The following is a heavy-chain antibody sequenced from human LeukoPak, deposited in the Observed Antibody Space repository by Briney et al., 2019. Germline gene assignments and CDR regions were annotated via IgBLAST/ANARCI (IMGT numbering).Heavy chain of an antibody. J-gene: IGHJ6*03. V-gene: IGHV1-8*01. CDR3: ARGPHYYYYMDV. CDR2: MNPNSGNT. Sequence: ASVKVSCKASGYTFTSYDINWVRQATGQGLEWMGWMNPNSGNTGYAQKFQGRVTMTRNTSISTAYTELSSLRSEDTAVYYCARGPHYYYYMDVWGKGTTVTISS. CDR1: GYTFTSYD.